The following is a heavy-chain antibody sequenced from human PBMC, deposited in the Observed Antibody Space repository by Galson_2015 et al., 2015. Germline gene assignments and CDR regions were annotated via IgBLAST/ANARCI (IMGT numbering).Heavy chain of an antibody. V-gene: IGHV3-30*03. CDR2: ISFDGSKE. J-gene: IGHJ4*02. D-gene: IGHD5-18*01. CDR3: GSGKTGYTYTYIVY. CDR1: DFALTTYG. Sequence: SLRLSCAASDFALTTYGMHWVRQAPGKGLEWVTGISFDGSKEYYADSVKGRFTISRDNSKNTLFLQMNILRTEDTALYYCGSGKTGYTYTYIVYWGQGTLVTVSS.